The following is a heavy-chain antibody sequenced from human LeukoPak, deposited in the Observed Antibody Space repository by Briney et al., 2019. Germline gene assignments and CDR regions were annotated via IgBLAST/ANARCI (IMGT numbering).Heavy chain of an antibody. J-gene: IGHJ3*02. Sequence: GGSLRLSCAASGFTFSSYSMNWVRQAPGKGLEWVSSISSSSSYIYYADSVKGRFTISRDNSKNTLYLQMNSLRAEDTAVYYCAREGATTPHAAFDIWGQGTMVTVSS. CDR1: GFTFSSYS. CDR3: AREGATTPHAAFDI. CDR2: ISSSSSYI. V-gene: IGHV3-21*01. D-gene: IGHD1-26*01.